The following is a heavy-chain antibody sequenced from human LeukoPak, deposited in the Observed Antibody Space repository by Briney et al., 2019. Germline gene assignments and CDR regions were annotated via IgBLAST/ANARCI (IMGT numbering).Heavy chain of an antibody. V-gene: IGHV3-11*01. CDR2: ISSSGSTI. J-gene: IGHJ6*02. CDR3: ARGLSSGYPKYYYYGMDV. Sequence: GGSLRLSCAASGFTFSDYYMSWIRQAPGEGLEWVSYISSSGSTIYYADSVKGRFTISRDNAKNSLYLQMNSLRAEDTAVYYCARGLSSGYPKYYYYGMDVWGQGTTVTVSS. CDR1: GFTFSDYY. D-gene: IGHD3-22*01.